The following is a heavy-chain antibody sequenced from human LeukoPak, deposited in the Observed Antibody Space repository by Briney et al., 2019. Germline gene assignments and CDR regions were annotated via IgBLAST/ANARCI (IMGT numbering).Heavy chain of an antibody. Sequence: PGGSLRLSCAASGFTFSSYGMHWVRQAPGKGLEWVANIDQDESERNYVDSAKGRFTISRDGAKNSVYLQMNSLKDEDTAVYYCAIAVGWELGYWGQGTLVTVSS. D-gene: IGHD1-26*01. V-gene: IGHV3-7*01. CDR1: GFTFSSYG. J-gene: IGHJ4*02. CDR2: IDQDESER. CDR3: AIAVGWELGY.